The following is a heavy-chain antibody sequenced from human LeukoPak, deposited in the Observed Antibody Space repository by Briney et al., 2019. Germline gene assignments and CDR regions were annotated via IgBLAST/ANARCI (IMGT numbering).Heavy chain of an antibody. D-gene: IGHD1/OR15-1a*01. Sequence: PSETLSLTCAVSGSSMSGYYWTWIRQPPGKGLEWIGYIYNSGTNNYNLSLKSRVTISGDTSKNHISLSLSSVTAADTALYYCARGTLRGNNGAYGMDVWGQGTTVTVSS. CDR1: GSSMSGYY. CDR2: IYNSGTN. V-gene: IGHV4-59*01. CDR3: ARGTLRGNNGAYGMDV. J-gene: IGHJ6*02.